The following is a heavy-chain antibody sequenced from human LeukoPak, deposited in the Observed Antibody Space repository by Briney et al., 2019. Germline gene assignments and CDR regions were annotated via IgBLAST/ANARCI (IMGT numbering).Heavy chain of an antibody. J-gene: IGHJ4*02. CDR2: ISSSGSTI. CDR3: ARDSFDSSGYYSDY. D-gene: IGHD3-22*01. Sequence: GGSLGLSCAASGFTLSTYEMNWVRQAPGKGLEWVSYISSSGSTIYYADSVKGRFTISRDNAKSSLYLQMNSLRAEDTAVYYCARDSFDSSGYYSDYWGQGTLVTVSS. CDR1: GFTLSTYE. V-gene: IGHV3-48*03.